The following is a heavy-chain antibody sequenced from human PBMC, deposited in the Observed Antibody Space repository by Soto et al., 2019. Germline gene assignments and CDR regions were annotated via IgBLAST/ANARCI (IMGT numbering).Heavy chain of an antibody. CDR1: GFTFSSYA. CDR3: ARPLWRNDYNWGYFDL. CDR2: ISYDGSKK. Sequence: QVQLVESGGGVVQPGRSLRLSSAASGFTFSSYAMHWVRQAPGKGLEWVAVISYDGSKKYYADSVKRRFTISRDNTKNTLYLQMNSLRAEDTAVYYCARPLWRNDYNWGYFDLWGRGTLVTVSS. J-gene: IGHJ2*01. V-gene: IGHV3-30-3*01. D-gene: IGHD4-4*01.